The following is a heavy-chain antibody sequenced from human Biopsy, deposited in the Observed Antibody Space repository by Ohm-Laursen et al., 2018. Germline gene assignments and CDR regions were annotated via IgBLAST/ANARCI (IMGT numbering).Heavy chain of an antibody. V-gene: IGHV3-48*01. J-gene: IGHJ4*02. CDR1: GFTFSSYG. CDR2: ISSSSGTI. CDR3: ARAQGHTLYFFDV. D-gene: IGHD2-21*01. Sequence: SLRLSCSASGFTFSSYGMNWVRQAPTKGLEWVSYISSSSGTIYYADSVKGRFTISRDNAKSSLYLQMNSLRAEDTAVYYCARAQGHTLYFFDVWGQGTLVTVSS.